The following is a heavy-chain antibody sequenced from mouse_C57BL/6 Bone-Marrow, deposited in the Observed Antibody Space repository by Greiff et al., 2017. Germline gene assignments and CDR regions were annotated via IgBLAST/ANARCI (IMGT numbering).Heavy chain of an antibody. Sequence: QVQLKQPGAELVRPGSSVKLSCKASGYTFTSYWMDWVKQRPGQGLEWIGNIYPSDSETHYNQKFKDKATLTVDKSSSTAYMQLSSLTSEDSAVYYCARNYYGSSYCYAMDYWGQGTSVTVSS. CDR1: GYTFTSYW. D-gene: IGHD1-1*01. V-gene: IGHV1-61*01. CDR3: ARNYYGSSYCYAMDY. CDR2: IYPSDSET. J-gene: IGHJ4*01.